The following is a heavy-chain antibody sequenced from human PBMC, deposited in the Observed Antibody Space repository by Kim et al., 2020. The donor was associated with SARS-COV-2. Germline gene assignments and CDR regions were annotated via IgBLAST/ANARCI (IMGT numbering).Heavy chain of an antibody. CDR3: ARRGSWFYP. D-gene: IGHD2-15*01. V-gene: IGHV3-30*15. CDR2: SNK. J-gene: IGHJ5*02. Sequence: SNKYYSDTVKGRFTISRVYAKNTLYLQMSSLRAEDTAVYYCARRGSWFYPWGQGTLVTVSS.